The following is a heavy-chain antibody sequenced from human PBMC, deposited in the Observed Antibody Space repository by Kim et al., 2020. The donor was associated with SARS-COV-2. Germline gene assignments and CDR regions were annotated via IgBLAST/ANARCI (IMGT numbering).Heavy chain of an antibody. D-gene: IGHD6-19*01. Sequence: PSRKGRVTIAVDTSKNQFALKMSSVTAADTAVYYCARGRAVAGPRRYYFDYWGQGTLVTVSS. V-gene: IGHV4-39*01. J-gene: IGHJ4*02. CDR3: ARGRAVAGPRRYYFDY.